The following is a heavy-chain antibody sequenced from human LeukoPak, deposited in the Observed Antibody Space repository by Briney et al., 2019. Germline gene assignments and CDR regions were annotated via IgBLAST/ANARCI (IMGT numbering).Heavy chain of an antibody. J-gene: IGHJ4*02. V-gene: IGHV3-30*02. Sequence: GGSLRLSCAASGFTFSDYGMHWVRQAPGKGLEWVASIRYDGSNEYYADSVKGRFTISRDSSKSTLYLQMNSLRAEDTAVYYCAKELTVGTTPKNLDYWGQGTLVTVSS. CDR1: GFTFSDYG. CDR3: AKELTVGTTPKNLDY. D-gene: IGHD1-26*01. CDR2: IRYDGSNE.